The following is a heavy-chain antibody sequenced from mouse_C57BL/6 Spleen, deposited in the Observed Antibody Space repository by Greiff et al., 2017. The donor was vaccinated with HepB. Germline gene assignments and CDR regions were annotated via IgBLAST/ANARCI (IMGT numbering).Heavy chain of an antibody. Sequence: EVHLVESGGGLVQPGGSMKLSCVASGFTFSNYWMNWVRQSPEKGLEWVAQIRLKSDNYATHYAESVKGRFTISRDDSKSSVYLQMNNLRAEDTGIYYCTPHYYGSSYVGYWGQGTTLTVSS. V-gene: IGHV6-3*01. CDR3: TPHYYGSSYVGY. J-gene: IGHJ2*01. CDR2: IRLKSDNYAT. CDR1: GFTFSNYW. D-gene: IGHD1-1*01.